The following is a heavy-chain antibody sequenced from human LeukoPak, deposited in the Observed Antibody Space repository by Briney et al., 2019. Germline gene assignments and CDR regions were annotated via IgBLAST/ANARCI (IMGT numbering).Heavy chain of an antibody. D-gene: IGHD1-26*01. V-gene: IGHV3-7*01. CDR3: ATCRSLNRREFDF. J-gene: IGHJ5*01. CDR2: KKNDGSEN. Sequence: PSETLSLTCAVSGGSISSCWLCWGRLPPPKGMQLVAKKKNDGSENNYDNSVKRRFTISRDNAKNSLSLQMNSLRAADTAVYYCATCRSLNRREFDFWGQGTLVTVSS. CDR1: GGSISSCW.